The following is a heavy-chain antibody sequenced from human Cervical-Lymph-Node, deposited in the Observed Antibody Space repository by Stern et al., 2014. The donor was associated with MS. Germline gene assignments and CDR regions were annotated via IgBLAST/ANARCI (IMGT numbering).Heavy chain of an antibody. D-gene: IGHD6-6*01. V-gene: IGHV5-51*03. CDR3: ARRSGSSWGFDY. CDR1: GYTFTTHW. CDR2: IYPGDSDT. Sequence: EVQLVESGAEVKQPGESLKISCKGSGYTFTTHWIGWVRQVPGKGLEWMGVIYPGDSDTRYSQSLQGKVTISADRSINTAYLQWSSLKASDSAMYYCARRSGSSWGFDYWGQGTLVTVSS. J-gene: IGHJ4*02.